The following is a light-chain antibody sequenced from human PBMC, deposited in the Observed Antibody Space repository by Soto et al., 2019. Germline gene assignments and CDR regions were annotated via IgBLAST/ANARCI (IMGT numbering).Light chain of an antibody. Sequence: DIQMTQSPSSLSASVGDRVTITCRASQTISMYVNWFQQKPGKAPKPLIYTTSSLQSGVPPRFSGSGSETDFTLTISRLQPEDSATYYCPQSFTTPYTFGQGTKVDI. CDR3: PQSFTTPYT. CDR1: QTISMY. J-gene: IGKJ2*01. V-gene: IGKV1-39*01. CDR2: TTS.